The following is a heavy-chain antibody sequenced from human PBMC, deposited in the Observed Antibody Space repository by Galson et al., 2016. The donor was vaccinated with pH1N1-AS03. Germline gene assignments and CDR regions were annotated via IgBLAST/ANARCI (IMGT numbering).Heavy chain of an antibody. CDR2: INADGSIT. D-gene: IGHD2-8*01. J-gene: IGHJ4*02. Sequence: SLRLSCAASEFTFSSKWMHWVRQAPGKGPVWVSRINADGSITSYADSVKGRFTISRDNAKDTLYLQMNSLRAEDTAEYYCARGNGRNFACWGQGTLVTVSS. CDR1: EFTFSSKW. CDR3: ARGNGRNFAC. V-gene: IGHV3-74*01.